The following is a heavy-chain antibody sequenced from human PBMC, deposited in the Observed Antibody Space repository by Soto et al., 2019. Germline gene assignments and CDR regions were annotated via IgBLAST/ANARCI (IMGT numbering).Heavy chain of an antibody. D-gene: IGHD2-2*01. V-gene: IGHV4-34*01. Sequence: KTSETLSLTCAVYGGSLSAYYWSWIRQPPGKGLEWIGEINHRGTTDYNPSLKSRVSMSVDTCKNQFSVMLSSVTAADTAVYYCTRSRYCTSSSCSRYYFDNWGQGALVTVSS. CDR3: TRSRYCTSSSCSRYYFDN. J-gene: IGHJ4*02. CDR1: GGSLSAYY. CDR2: INHRGTT.